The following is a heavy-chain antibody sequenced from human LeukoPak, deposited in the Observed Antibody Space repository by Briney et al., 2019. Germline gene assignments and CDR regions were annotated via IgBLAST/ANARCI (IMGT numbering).Heavy chain of an antibody. J-gene: IGHJ3*02. CDR1: GFTFSSYG. Sequence: GGSLRLSCAASGFTFSSYGMHWVRQAPGKGLEWVAVIWYDGSNKYDADSVKGRFTISRDNSKNTLYLQMNSLRAEDTAVYYCAKGVGSSRDSSGGAFDIWGQGTMVTVSS. D-gene: IGHD6-19*01. V-gene: IGHV3-33*06. CDR2: IWYDGSNK. CDR3: AKGVGSSRDSSGGAFDI.